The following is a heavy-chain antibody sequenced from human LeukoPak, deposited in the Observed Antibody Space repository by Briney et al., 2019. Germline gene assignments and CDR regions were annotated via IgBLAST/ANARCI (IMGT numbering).Heavy chain of an antibody. D-gene: IGHD1-7*01. Sequence: SETLSLTCTVSGSSISSGSYYWSWIRQPAGKGLEWIGRIYTSGSTNYNPSLKSRVTISVDTSKNQFSLKLSSVTAADTAVYYCARYNNWNYEWYDYWGQGTLVTVSS. V-gene: IGHV4-61*02. CDR2: IYTSGST. CDR3: ARYNNWNYEWYDY. J-gene: IGHJ4*02. CDR1: GSSISSGSYY.